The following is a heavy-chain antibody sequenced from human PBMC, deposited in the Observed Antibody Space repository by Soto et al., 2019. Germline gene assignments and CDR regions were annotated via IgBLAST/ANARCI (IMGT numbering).Heavy chain of an antibody. V-gene: IGHV4-59*01. D-gene: IGHD2-8*01. CDR3: AGVQMVEKVIDY. J-gene: IGHJ4*02. Sequence: PSETLSLTCTVSGDPISSYYWSWIRQPPGKGLQWIGYIFYRGGTAYNPSLKSRVTIPLDMSKKQFSLKLTSVTAADTAAYFCAGVQMVEKVIDYWGQGTQVTVSS. CDR2: IFYRGGT. CDR1: GDPISSYY.